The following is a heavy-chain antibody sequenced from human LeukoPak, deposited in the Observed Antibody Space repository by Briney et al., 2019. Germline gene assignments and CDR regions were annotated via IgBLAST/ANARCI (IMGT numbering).Heavy chain of an antibody. CDR3: AKGIATSPLKNPFDY. Sequence: GGSLRLSCAASGFTFSSYAMSWVRQAPGKGLEWVSGISGSGGTTYYADSVKGRFTISRDNSKNTLYLQMNSLRAEDTAVYYCAKGIATSPLKNPFDYWGQGTLVTVSS. V-gene: IGHV3-23*01. CDR1: GFTFSSYA. CDR2: ISGSGGTT. J-gene: IGHJ4*02. D-gene: IGHD6-6*01.